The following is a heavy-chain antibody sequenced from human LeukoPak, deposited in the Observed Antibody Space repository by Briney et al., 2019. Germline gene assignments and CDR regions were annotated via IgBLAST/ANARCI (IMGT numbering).Heavy chain of an antibody. J-gene: IGHJ4*02. CDR1: GGSISSSSYY. CDR2: IYYTGST. Sequence: PSETLSLTCTVSGGSISSSSYYWGWIRQPPGRGLEWIGSIYYTGSTYYNPSLKGRVTMSVDTSKNQFSLKLSSVTAADTAVYYCARPFTKNSSGRGFDSWGQGTLVTVSS. D-gene: IGHD6-19*01. V-gene: IGHV4-39*01. CDR3: ARPFTKNSSGRGFDS.